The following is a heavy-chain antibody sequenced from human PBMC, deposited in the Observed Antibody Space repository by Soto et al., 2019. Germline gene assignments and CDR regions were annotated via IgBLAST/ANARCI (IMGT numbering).Heavy chain of an antibody. D-gene: IGHD1-26*01. V-gene: IGHV3-21*01. J-gene: IGHJ6*03. CDR1: GFTFSSYS. CDR2: ISSSSSYI. CDR3: AREGTVGARNYYMDV. Sequence: GGSLRLSCAASGFTFSSYSMNWVRQAPGKGLEWVSSISSSSSYIYYADSVKGRFTISRDNAKNSLYLQMNSLRAEDTAVYYCAREGTVGARNYYMDVWGKGTTVTVSS.